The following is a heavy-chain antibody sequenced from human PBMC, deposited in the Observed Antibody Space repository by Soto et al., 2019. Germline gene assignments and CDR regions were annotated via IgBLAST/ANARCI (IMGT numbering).Heavy chain of an antibody. CDR3: AKDLVVAAIGYGMDV. Sequence: PGGSLRLSCAASGFTFSSAWMIWVRQTPGKGLEWVGRIKSERDGGTIDYTAPVQGRFTISRDDSKSTLYLQMNSLRAEDTAVYYCAKDLVVAAIGYGMDVWGQGTTVTVSS. D-gene: IGHD2-15*01. CDR1: GFTFSSAW. J-gene: IGHJ6*02. V-gene: IGHV3-15*01. CDR2: IKSERDGGTI.